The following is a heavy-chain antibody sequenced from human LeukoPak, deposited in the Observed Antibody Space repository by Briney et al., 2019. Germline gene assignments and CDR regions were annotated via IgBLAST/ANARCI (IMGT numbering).Heavy chain of an antibody. V-gene: IGHV4-59*01. CDR1: GGSISSYY. CDR2: IYYSGST. D-gene: IGHD3-22*01. CDR3: ARDRYYDSSGYYPNWFDP. Sequence: PSETLSLTCTVSGGSISSYYWSWIRQPPGKGLEWSEYIYYSGSTNYNPSLRSRVTISVDTSKNQFSLKLSSVTAADTAVYYCARDRYYDSSGYYPNWFDPWGQGTLVTVSS. J-gene: IGHJ5*02.